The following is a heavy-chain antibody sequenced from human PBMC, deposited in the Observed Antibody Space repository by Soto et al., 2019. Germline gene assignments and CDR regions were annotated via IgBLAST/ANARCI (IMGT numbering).Heavy chain of an antibody. D-gene: IGHD2-2*02. CDR1: GGTFGIYA. J-gene: IGHJ4*02. CDR2: LLPIFATP. V-gene: IGHV1-69*06. Sequence: QVQLVQSGAEVRKPGSSVKVSCKASGGTFGIYAISWVRQAPGQGLEWMGGLLPIFATPQYAQKFEDRLTITADRVTNTADKSTSTVYMELSSLRSDDTAVYYCAREGRGKKAGYNGLVSLGYWGQGTLVTVSS. CDR3: AREGRGKKAGYNGLVSLGY.